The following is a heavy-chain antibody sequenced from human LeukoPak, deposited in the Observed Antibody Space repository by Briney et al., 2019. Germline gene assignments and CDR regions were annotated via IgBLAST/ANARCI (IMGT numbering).Heavy chain of an antibody. CDR2: IIPIFGTA. V-gene: IGHV1-69*06. CDR3: ARDRVCSGGSCYSYFDY. Sequence: ASVKVSCKASEHTFSSYAISWVRQAPGQGLEWMGGIIPIFGTANYAQKFQGRVTITADKSTSTAYMELSSLRSEDTAVYYCARDRVCSGGSCYSYFDYWGQGTLVTVSS. CDR1: EHTFSSYA. D-gene: IGHD2-15*01. J-gene: IGHJ4*02.